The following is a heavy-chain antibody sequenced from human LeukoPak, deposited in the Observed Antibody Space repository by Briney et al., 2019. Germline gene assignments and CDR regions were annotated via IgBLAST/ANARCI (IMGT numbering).Heavy chain of an antibody. CDR1: GFTFSSYG. Sequence: GRSLRLSCAASGFTFSSYGMHWVRQAPGKGLEWVAVISYDGSNKYYADSVKGRFTISRDNSKNTLYLQMNSLRAEDMAVYYCAKDCGRAFDYWGQGTLVTVSS. CDR3: AKDCGRAFDY. J-gene: IGHJ4*02. CDR2: ISYDGSNK. V-gene: IGHV3-30*18. D-gene: IGHD2-15*01.